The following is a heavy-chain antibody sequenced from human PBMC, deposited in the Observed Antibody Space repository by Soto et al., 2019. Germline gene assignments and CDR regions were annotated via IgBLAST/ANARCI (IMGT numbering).Heavy chain of an antibody. CDR3: ARGRVPGVRITIFGVVSSGMDV. V-gene: IGHV3-21*01. J-gene: IGHJ6*02. CDR2: ISSSSSYI. D-gene: IGHD3-3*01. Sequence: PGGSLRLSCAASGFTFSSYSMNWVRQAPGKGLEWVSSISSSSSYIYYADSVKGRFTISRDNAKNSLYLQMNSLRAEDTAVYYCARGRVPGVRITIFGVVSSGMDVWGQGTTVTVSS. CDR1: GFTFSSYS.